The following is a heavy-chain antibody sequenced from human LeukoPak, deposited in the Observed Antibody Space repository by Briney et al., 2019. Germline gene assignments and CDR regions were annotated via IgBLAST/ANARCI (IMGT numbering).Heavy chain of an antibody. V-gene: IGHV4-4*07. Sequence: PSDTLSLTCALSSTSATSHHWASIRHPAGKGLEWVGRVHFSASTNYNPSLKSRVAISLDKSKNELSLTLNSVSAADTAVYDCARDESSRDDSGGYHYWGRGVLVTVSS. CDR1: STSATSHH. CDR3: ARDESSRDDSGGYHY. D-gene: IGHD3-22*01. J-gene: IGHJ4*02. CDR2: VHFSAST.